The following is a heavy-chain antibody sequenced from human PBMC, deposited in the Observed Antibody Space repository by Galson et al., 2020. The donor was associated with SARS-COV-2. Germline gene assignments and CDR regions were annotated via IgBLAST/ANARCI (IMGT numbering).Heavy chain of an antibody. J-gene: IGHJ4*02. CDR2: ISYDGSNK. D-gene: IGHD3-9*01. V-gene: IGHV3-30*03. CDR1: GFTFSNYG. CDR3: ARDFLLRYFDWSPYAC. Sequence: GESLRLSCSASGFTFSNYGMTWVRQAPGKGLEWVAVISYDGSNKNYADSVKGRFTISRDNSKNTLYLQMDSLRAEDTAMYYCARDFLLRYFDWSPYACWGQGSLVTVSS.